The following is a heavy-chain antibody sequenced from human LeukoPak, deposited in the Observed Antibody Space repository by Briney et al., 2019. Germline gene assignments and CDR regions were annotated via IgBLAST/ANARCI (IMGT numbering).Heavy chain of an antibody. CDR2: IWYDGSNK. CDR3: ARGGAYQLPRKGMDV. J-gene: IGHJ6*02. Sequence: GGSLRLSCAASEFTFSSYGMHWVRQAPGKGLEWVAVIWYDGSNKYYADSVKGRFTISRDNSKNTLYLQMNSLRAEDTAVYYCARGGAYQLPRKGMDVWGQGTTVTVSS. V-gene: IGHV3-33*08. CDR1: EFTFSSYG. D-gene: IGHD2-2*01.